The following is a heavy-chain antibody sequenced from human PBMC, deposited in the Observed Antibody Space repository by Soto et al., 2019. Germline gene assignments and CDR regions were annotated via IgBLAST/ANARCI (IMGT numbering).Heavy chain of an antibody. V-gene: IGHV4-59*01. Sequence: SETQSVPCSAIPSCCTDYHRGWNRQLPGKGLEWIGYIFYSGSTNYNPSLKSRVTISVDTSKGQFSLKLRSVPAADTAVFFCARIKSVHSYGSIIGFWGKGTLVTVSS. CDR1: PSCCTDYH. J-gene: IGHJ4*02. CDR3: ARIKSVHSYGSIIGF. D-gene: IGHD5-18*01. CDR2: IFYSGST.